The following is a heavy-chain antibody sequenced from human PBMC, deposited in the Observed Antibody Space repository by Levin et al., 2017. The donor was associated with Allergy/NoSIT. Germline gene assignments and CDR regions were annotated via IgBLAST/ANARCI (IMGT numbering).Heavy chain of an antibody. CDR1: GYTFSLYA. CDR3: VVGQDCVNGLCYYYFDY. V-gene: IGHV7-4-1*02. J-gene: IGHJ4*02. D-gene: IGHD2-8*01. Sequence: PGASVKVFCKTSGYTFSLYAMNWVRQAPGQRPEWMGWINTNTGSPVYAQGFTRRFVFSLDTSVVPAYLQITNLKPEDSAVYYCVVGQDCVNGLCYYYFDYWGRGTMVTVSS. CDR2: INTNTGSP.